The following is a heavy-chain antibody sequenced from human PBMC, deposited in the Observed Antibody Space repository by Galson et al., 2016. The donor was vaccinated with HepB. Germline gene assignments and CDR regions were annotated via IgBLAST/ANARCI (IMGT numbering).Heavy chain of an antibody. D-gene: IGHD5-24*01. J-gene: IGHJ4*02. V-gene: IGHV3-11*04. CDR2: ISTTGSNT. CDR3: ARDPGYITAAPFFDY. Sequence: SLRLSCAASGFTFGAYYRTSLRQAPGKGLEWVSYISTTGSNTYCADSVKGRFTISRDNAKNSLYVQMNSLRVEDTAVYYCARDPGYITAAPFFDYWGQGTLVTVSS. CDR1: GFTFGAYY.